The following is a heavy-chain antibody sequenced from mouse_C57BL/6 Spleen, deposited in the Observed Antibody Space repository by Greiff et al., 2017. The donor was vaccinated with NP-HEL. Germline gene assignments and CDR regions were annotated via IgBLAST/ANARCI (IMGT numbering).Heavy chain of an antibody. CDR2: INPNNGGT. V-gene: IGHV1-26*01. D-gene: IGHD2-4*01. Sequence: EVQLQQSGPELVKPGASVKISCKASGYTFTDYYMNWVKQSHGKSLEWIGDINPNNGGTSYNQKFKGKATLTVDTSSSTAYMELRSLTSEDSAVYSCARGGDYDGDWYFDVWGTGTTVTVSS. J-gene: IGHJ1*03. CDR1: GYTFTDYY. CDR3: ARGGDYDGDWYFDV.